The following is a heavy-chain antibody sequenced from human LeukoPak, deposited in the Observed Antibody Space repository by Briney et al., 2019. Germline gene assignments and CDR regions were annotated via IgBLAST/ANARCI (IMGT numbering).Heavy chain of an antibody. CDR2: IHPTDGST. CDR1: GGTFSSYA. Sequence: ASVKVSCKASGGTFSSYAISWVRQAPGQGLEWLGIIHPTDGSTSYTQKIQGRVTMTRDTSISTAYMELSRLRSDDTAVYYCARFSSSSAYWGQGTLVTVSS. V-gene: IGHV1-46*01. D-gene: IGHD6-6*01. J-gene: IGHJ4*02. CDR3: ARFSSSSAY.